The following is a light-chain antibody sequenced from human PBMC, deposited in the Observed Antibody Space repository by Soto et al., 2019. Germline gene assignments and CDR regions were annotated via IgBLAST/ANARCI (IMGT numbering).Light chain of an antibody. CDR3: GTWDSSLTAVV. CDR2: DNN. V-gene: IGLV1-51*01. Sequence: SVLTEPPSVSAAPGQKVTISCSGNTSNIGTNYVSWHQQLPGTAPKLLIHDNNKRFSGIPDRFSASKSGTSATLAISGLQTGDEADYYCGTWDSSLTAVVFGGGTKLTVL. CDR1: TSNIGTNY. J-gene: IGLJ3*02.